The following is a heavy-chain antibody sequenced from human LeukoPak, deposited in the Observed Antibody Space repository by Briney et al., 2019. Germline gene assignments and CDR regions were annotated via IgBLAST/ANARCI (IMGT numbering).Heavy chain of an antibody. CDR3: ARGRGYCSSTSCYHFDY. Sequence: ASVKVSCKASGYTFTGYYMHWVRQAPGQGLEWMGWINPNSGGTNYAQKFQGRVTMTRDTSISTAYMELSRLRSDDTAVYYCARGRGYCSSTSCYHFDYWGQGTLVTVSS. CDR1: GYTFTGYY. V-gene: IGHV1-2*02. J-gene: IGHJ4*02. CDR2: INPNSGGT. D-gene: IGHD2-2*01.